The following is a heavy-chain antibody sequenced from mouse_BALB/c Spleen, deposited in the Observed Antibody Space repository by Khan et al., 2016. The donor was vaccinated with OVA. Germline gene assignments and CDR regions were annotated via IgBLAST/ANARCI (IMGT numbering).Heavy chain of an antibody. CDR1: GYTFTDFA. CDR2: ISTSYGHP. D-gene: IGHD1-3*01. V-gene: IGHV1S137*01. CDR3: VRGSGNFRFAY. J-gene: IGHJ3*01. Sequence: QVQLQQSGTELVRPGVSVKISCKGSGYTFTDFAIHWVKQSHAKSLEWIGVISTSYGHPTYNQKFQDKATMTVDKSSSTAYMEFARLTAEDAAIYYCVRGSGNFRFAYWGQGTPVTVSA.